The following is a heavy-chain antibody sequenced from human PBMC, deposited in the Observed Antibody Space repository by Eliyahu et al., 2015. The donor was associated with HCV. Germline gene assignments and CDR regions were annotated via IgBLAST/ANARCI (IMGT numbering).Heavy chain of an antibody. Sequence: QLQLQESGPGLVKPSETLSLPCXVSXXSISXSSYYWGWIRQPPGKGLEXIGSIYYSGSTYYNPSLKSRVTISVDTSKNQFSLKLSSVTAADTAVYYCASDGENNWFDPWGQGTLVTVSS. CDR3: ASDGENNWFDP. J-gene: IGHJ5*02. D-gene: IGHD3-10*01. CDR1: XXSISXSSYY. CDR2: IYYSGST. V-gene: IGHV4-39*01.